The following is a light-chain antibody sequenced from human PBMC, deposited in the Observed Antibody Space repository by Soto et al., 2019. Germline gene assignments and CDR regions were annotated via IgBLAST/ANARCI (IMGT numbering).Light chain of an antibody. Sequence: EIVLSQSPGTLSLSPGERATLSCRASQSVTSTSLSWYQQKTGQAPRPLIYGAANSATGIPDRFSGRGSGTDFTLTISRLEPEDFAVYYCQLYGSSPMYTFGQGTTLELK. J-gene: IGKJ2*01. CDR2: GAA. CDR3: QLYGSSPMYT. CDR1: QSVTSTS. V-gene: IGKV3-20*01.